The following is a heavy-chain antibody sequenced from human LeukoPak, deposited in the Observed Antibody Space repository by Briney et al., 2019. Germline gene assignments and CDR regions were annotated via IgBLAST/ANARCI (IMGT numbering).Heavy chain of an antibody. CDR2: IRFDGSNE. V-gene: IGHV3-30*02. D-gene: IGHD1-1*01. CDR3: AKDLGLGTRIDF. J-gene: IGHJ4*02. CDR1: GFTFSSFG. Sequence: PGGSLRLSCAASGFTFSSFGMHWVRQAPGKGLEWVTFIRFDGSNEYYTDSVKGRFTISRDNSENTLSLQMNSLRPEDTAVYYCAKDLGLGTRIDFRDQETLVTVAS.